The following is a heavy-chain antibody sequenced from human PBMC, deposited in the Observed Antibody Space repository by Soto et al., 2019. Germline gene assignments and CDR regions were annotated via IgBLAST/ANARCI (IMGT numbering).Heavy chain of an antibody. V-gene: IGHV4-59*01. D-gene: IGHD3-16*01. CDR1: GGSISSYY. CDR2: IYYSGST. J-gene: IGHJ3*02. Sequence: SETLSLTCTVSGGSISSYYWSWIRQPPGKGLEWIGYIYYSGSTNYNPPLKSRVTISVDTSKNQFSLKLSSVTAADTAVYYCARGPLGPPGIWGQGTMVTVSS. CDR3: ARGPLGPPGI.